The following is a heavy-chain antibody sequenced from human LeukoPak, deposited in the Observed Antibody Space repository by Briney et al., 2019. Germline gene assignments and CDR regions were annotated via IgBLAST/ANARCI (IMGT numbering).Heavy chain of an antibody. D-gene: IGHD2-8*01. J-gene: IGHJ4*02. CDR2: INPNNGGT. V-gene: IGHV1-2*02. CDR1: GYAFTGYY. Sequence: GASVKVSRKASGYAFTGYYIHWVRQAPGQGPEWMGWINPNNGGTNYPQKFQGRVSMTRDTSISTAYMEVSRLTSDDTAVFYCATLMAHLDYWGQGTLVTVSS. CDR3: ATLMAHLDY.